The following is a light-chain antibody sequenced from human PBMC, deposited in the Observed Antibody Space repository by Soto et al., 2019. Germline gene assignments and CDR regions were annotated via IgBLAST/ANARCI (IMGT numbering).Light chain of an antibody. CDR1: QSVSSSY. CDR2: DAS. J-gene: IGKJ1*01. CDR3: QQYGSSPT. Sequence: EIVLTQSPGTLSLSPGERATLSCRSSQSVSSSYLAWYQQKPGQAPRLLIYDASSRATGIPDRFSGSGSGTDFTLTISRLEPEDFAVYFCQQYGSSPTFGHGTNVEIK. V-gene: IGKV3-20*01.